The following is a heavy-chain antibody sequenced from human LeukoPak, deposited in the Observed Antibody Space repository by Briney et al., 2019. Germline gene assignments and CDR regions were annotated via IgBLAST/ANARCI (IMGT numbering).Heavy chain of an antibody. D-gene: IGHD2-2*03. CDR3: ARVGYCSSTSCYEDY. CDR1: GGSISSSNW. J-gene: IGHJ4*02. V-gene: IGHV4-4*02. CDR2: IYHSGST. Sequence: PSGTLSLTCAVSGGSISSSNWWSWVRQPPGKGLEWIGGIYHSGSTNYNPSLKSRVTISVDKSKNQFSLKLSSVTAADTAVYYCARVGYCSSTSCYEDYWGQGTLVTVSS.